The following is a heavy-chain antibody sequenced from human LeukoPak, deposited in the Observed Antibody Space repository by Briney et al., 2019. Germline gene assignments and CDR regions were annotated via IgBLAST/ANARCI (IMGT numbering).Heavy chain of an antibody. D-gene: IGHD4-23*01. J-gene: IGHJ4*02. V-gene: IGHV1-46*01. Sequence: ASVKVSCKASGYTFSSYYMRWVRQAPGQGLEWVGLINPTGDSTNYAQNFRGRVTMTRDTSTSTVYMDLSSLRSEDTAVYYCAGEASGGYFDYWGQGTLVTVSS. CDR3: AGEASGGYFDY. CDR2: INPTGDST. CDR1: GYTFSSYY.